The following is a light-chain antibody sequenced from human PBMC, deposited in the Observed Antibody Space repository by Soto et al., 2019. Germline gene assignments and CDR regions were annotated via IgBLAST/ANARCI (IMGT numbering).Light chain of an antibody. V-gene: IGLV3-21*04. J-gene: IGLJ2*01. CDR3: QVWDSSSDHVL. CDR2: YDS. Sequence: SYEPTQPPSVSVAPGKTARITCGGNNIGIKSVHWYQQKSGQAPVLVISYDSDRPSGIPERFSGSNSGNTATLTISRVEAGDEAYYYCQVWDSSSDHVLFGGGTKLTVL. CDR1: NIGIKS.